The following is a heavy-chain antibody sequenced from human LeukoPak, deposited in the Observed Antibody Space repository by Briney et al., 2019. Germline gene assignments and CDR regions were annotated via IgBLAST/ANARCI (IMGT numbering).Heavy chain of an antibody. V-gene: IGHV4-34*01. J-gene: IGHJ4*02. CDR3: ARGGYDYVWGSYRHYYFDY. Sequence: SETLSLTCAVYGGSFSGYYWSWIRQPPGKRLEWIGEINHSGSTNYNPSPKSRVTISVDTSKNQFSLKLSSVTAADTAVYYCARGGYDYVWGSYRHYYFDYWGQGTLVTVSS. D-gene: IGHD3-16*02. CDR2: INHSGST. CDR1: GGSFSGYY.